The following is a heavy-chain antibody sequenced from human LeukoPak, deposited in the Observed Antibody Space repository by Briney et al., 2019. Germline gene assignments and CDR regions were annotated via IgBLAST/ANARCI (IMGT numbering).Heavy chain of an antibody. D-gene: IGHD3-10*01. Sequence: PSETLSLTCTVSGGSISSYYWSWIRQPPGKGLKWIGYTYYSGSTNYNPSLKSRVTISVDTSKNQFSLKLSSVTAADTAVYYCARFPPGGRSYGMDVWGQGTTVTVSS. V-gene: IGHV4-59*01. CDR1: GGSISSYY. J-gene: IGHJ6*02. CDR3: ARFPPGGRSYGMDV. CDR2: TYYSGST.